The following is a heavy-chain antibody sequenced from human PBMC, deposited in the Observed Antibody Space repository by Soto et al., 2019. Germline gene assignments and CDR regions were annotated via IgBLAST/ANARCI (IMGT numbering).Heavy chain of an antibody. J-gene: IGHJ4*02. D-gene: IGHD3-22*01. V-gene: IGHV4-30-2*01. CDR2: IYHRGST. CDR1: GGSISSGGFS. Sequence: SETLSLTCAVSGGSISSGGFSWSWIRQAPGKGLEWIGYIYHRGSTYYNPSLKSRVTISVDRSKNQFSLKMTSVTAADTAVYYCARATYFDSSGYHSYYFDYWGRGTLVTVSS. CDR3: ARATYFDSSGYHSYYFDY.